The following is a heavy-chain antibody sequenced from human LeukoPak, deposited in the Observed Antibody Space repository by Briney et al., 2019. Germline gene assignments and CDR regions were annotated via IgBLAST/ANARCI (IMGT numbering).Heavy chain of an antibody. CDR2: IYYSGST. J-gene: IGHJ4*02. Sequence: SETLSLTCTVSGGSISSYYWSWIRQPPGKGLEWIGYIYYSGSTNYNPSLKSRVTISVDTSKNQFSLKLSSVTAADTAVYYCARGDGYNYELDYWGQGTLVTVSS. V-gene: IGHV4-59*01. CDR3: ARGDGYNYELDY. CDR1: GGSISSYY. D-gene: IGHD5-24*01.